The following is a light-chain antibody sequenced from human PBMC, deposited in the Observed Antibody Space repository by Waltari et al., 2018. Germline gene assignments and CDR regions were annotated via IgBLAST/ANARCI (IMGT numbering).Light chain of an antibody. V-gene: IGLV2-23*02. CDR3: LSYTTRISFV. Sequence: QPALTQPASVSGSPGQSITISCTVSSNDIGDPTHFCWYQQHPGKAPRLIISEVTERPSGVSDRFSGSKSGNTASLTISGLQAEDEADYYCLSYTTRISFVFGGGTKLSVL. CDR1: SNDIGDPTH. J-gene: IGLJ2*01. CDR2: EVT.